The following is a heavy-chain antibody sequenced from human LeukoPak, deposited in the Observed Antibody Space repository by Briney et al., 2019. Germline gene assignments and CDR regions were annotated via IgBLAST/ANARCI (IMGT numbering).Heavy chain of an antibody. V-gene: IGHV4-4*07. CDR2: IYPSGS. CDR1: GGSISSYY. Sequence: PSETLSLTCTVSGGSISSYYLSWIGQPAGKGGEGIGRIYPSGSEYNPSPTSRVTMSLAPSQNQFPLTLSSVTAADTAVYYCARGRYIYAPSWDWFDPWGQGTLVTASS. D-gene: IGHD5-18*01. J-gene: IGHJ5*02. CDR3: ARGRYIYAPSWDWFDP.